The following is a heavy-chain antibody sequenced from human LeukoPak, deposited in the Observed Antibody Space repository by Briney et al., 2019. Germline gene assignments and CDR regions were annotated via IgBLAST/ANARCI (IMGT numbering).Heavy chain of an antibody. CDR3: AKDVSWNWFDP. Sequence: GGSLRLPCAASGFTFSTYAMHWVRQAPGKGLEWVAVISYDGSNKHYADSVKGRFTISRDNSKNTLYLQMNTLRAEDTAVYYCAKDVSWNWFDPWGQGTLVTVSS. J-gene: IGHJ5*02. V-gene: IGHV3-30*18. CDR2: ISYDGSNK. CDR1: GFTFSTYA.